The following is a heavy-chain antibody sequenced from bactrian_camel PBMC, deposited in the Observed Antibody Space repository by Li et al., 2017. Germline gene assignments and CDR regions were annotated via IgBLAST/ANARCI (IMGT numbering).Heavy chain of an antibody. J-gene: IGHJ4*01. CDR3: AAVSRRYTRYPPLTKNEYKY. V-gene: IGHV3S31*01. CDR1: ADIYSAHC. D-gene: IGHD3*01. CDR2: TYIGGGAS. Sequence: DVQLVESGGGSVQAGGSLRLSCAASADIYSAHCMTWFREAPGKKREGVATTYIGGGASYYADSVKGRFTISQDNAKNTLYLQMNSLKPEDTAMYYCAAVSRRYTRYPPLTKNEYKYWGRGTQVTVS.